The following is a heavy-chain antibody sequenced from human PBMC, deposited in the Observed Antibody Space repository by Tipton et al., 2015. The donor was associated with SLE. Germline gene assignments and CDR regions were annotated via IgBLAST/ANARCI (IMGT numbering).Heavy chain of an antibody. Sequence: LRLSCAVYGGSFSGYYWNWIRQAPGKGLEWIGHVYYSGYTKYNPSLQTRVTISVDTSKSQFSLNLRSVTAADTAVYFCARDQVASPFDLWGRGTLVTVSS. D-gene: IGHD5-12*01. CDR2: VYYSGYT. V-gene: IGHV4-34*11. CDR3: ARDQVASPFDL. CDR1: GGSFSGYY. J-gene: IGHJ2*01.